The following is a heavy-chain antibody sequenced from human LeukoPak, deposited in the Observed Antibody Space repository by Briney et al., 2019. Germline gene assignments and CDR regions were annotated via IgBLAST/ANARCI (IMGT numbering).Heavy chain of an antibody. J-gene: IGHJ4*02. V-gene: IGHV3-30-3*01. CDR1: GFTFSSYA. CDR2: ISYDGSNK. CDR3: AKDLLAATIDYYFDY. D-gene: IGHD5-12*01. Sequence: GRSLRLSCAASGFTFSSYAMHWVRQAPGKGLEWVAVISYDGSNKYYADSVKGRFTISRDNSKNTLYLQMNSLRAEDTAVYYCAKDLLAATIDYYFDYWGQGTLVTVSS.